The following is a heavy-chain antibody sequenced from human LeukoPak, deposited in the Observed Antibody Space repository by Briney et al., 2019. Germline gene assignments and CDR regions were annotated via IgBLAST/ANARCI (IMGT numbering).Heavy chain of an antibody. D-gene: IGHD1-26*01. J-gene: IGHJ4*02. V-gene: IGHV4-59*01. CDR2: IYYSGST. CDR1: GGSISSYY. CDR3: ARGRGGSYYLGDFDY. Sequence: SDTLSLTWTVAGGSISSYYWSWIRKPPGKGQEWIGYIYYSGSTNYNPSLKSRVTISVDTSKNKFSLKLSSVTAADTAVYYCARGRGGSYYLGDFDYWGQGTLVTVSS.